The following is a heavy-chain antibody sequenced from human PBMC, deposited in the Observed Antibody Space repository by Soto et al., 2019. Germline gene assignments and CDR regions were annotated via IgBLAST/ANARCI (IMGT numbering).Heavy chain of an antibody. CDR3: ARDLYTRGVTGTTAY. D-gene: IGHD1-7*01. V-gene: IGHV3-48*04. Sequence: GGSLRLSCAASGFIFSNYGMHWVRQAPGKGLEWLSYISSSGSTIYYADSVKGRFTISRDNAKNSLYLQMNSLRAEDTAVYYCARDLYTRGVTGTTAYWGQGTLVTVSS. CDR1: GFIFSNYG. J-gene: IGHJ4*02. CDR2: ISSSGSTI.